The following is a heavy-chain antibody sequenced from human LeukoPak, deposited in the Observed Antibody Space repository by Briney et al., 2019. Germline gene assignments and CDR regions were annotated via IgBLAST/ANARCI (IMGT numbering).Heavy chain of an antibody. V-gene: IGHV1-2*06. CDR1: GYTFSGYY. D-gene: IGHD6-13*01. Sequence: GASVKVSCKASGYTFSGYYIHWVRQAPGQGLEWMGRINPNSGGTNNARKFQGRVTMTRDTSINTAYMELRRLRSDDTAVYYCARGGATAGTKYNWFDPWGQGTLVTVSS. CDR3: ARGGATAGTKYNWFDP. CDR2: INPNSGGT. J-gene: IGHJ5*02.